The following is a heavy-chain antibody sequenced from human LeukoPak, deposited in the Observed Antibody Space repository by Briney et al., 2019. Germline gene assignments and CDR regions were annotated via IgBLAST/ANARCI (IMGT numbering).Heavy chain of an antibody. J-gene: IGHJ4*02. CDR2: ISYDGSNK. D-gene: IGHD3-22*01. V-gene: IGHV3-30*03. CDR3: AALTNIYYDSSGYHFDY. Sequence: GGSLRLSCAASGFTFSSYGMHWVRQAPGKGLEWVAVISYDGSNKYYADSVKGRFTISRDNSKNTLYLQMNSLRAEDTAVYYCAALTNIYYDSSGYHFDYWGQGTLVTVSS. CDR1: GFTFSSYG.